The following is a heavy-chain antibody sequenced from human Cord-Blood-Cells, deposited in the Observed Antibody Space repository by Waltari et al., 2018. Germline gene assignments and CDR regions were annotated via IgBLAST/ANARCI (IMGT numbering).Heavy chain of an antibody. J-gene: IGHJ6*02. V-gene: IGHV4-34*01. D-gene: IGHD3-16*01. CDR3: ARVYYDYVYGMDV. CDR1: GGSFSGYY. Sequence: QVQLQQWGAGLLKPPETLSLTCAVYGGSFSGYYCSWICQPPGKGLEWIGEINHSGSTNYNPSLKSRVTISVDTSKNQFSLKLSSVTAVDTAVYYCARVYYDYVYGMDVWGQGTTVTVSS. CDR2: INHSGST.